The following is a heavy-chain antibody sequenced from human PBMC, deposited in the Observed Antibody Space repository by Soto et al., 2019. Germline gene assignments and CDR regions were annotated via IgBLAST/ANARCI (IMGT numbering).Heavy chain of an antibody. V-gene: IGHV1-69*12. Sequence: QVQLVQSGAEVKKPGSSVKVSCKASGGTFSTYTLYWVRHAPGQGLEGIGGVSPGIDIRDYAQKFQGRVTITADESTRTVSMQLSTLISEDTDLYYFAGGMCFGGSCYLDVWGQGTLVTVSS. CDR2: VSPGIDIR. CDR3: AGGMCFGGSCYLDV. J-gene: IGHJ4*02. D-gene: IGHD2-15*01. CDR1: GGTFSTYT.